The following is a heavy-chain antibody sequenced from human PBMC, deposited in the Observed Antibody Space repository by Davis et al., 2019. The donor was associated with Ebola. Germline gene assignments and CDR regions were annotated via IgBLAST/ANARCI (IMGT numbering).Heavy chain of an antibody. D-gene: IGHD4-17*01. J-gene: IGHJ6*02. CDR3: ARDLRSTVTKARGYGMDV. CDR2: INSDGSST. Sequence: GESLKISCAASGFTFSSYWMHWVRQAPGKGLVWVSRINSDGSSTSYADSVKGRFTISRDNAKNTLYLQMNSLRAEDTAVYYCARDLRSTVTKARGYGMDVWGQGTTVTVSS. V-gene: IGHV3-74*01. CDR1: GFTFSSYW.